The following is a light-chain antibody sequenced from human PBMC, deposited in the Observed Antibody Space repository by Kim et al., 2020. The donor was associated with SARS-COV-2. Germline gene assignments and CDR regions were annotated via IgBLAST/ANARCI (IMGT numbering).Light chain of an antibody. CDR1: QSVRSN. CDR3: QQYNDWPLT. J-gene: IGKJ4*01. Sequence: EVVMTQTPATLSVSPGERATLSCRASQSVRSNLAWYQEKPGQAPRLLISGASTRVTGIPARFGGSGSGTEFTLTISSLQSEDSAVYYCQQYNDWPLTFGGGTKVDIK. V-gene: IGKV3-15*01. CDR2: GAS.